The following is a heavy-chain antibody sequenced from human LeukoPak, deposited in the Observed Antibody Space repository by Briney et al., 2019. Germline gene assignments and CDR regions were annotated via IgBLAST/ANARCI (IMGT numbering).Heavy chain of an antibody. CDR2: FDPEDGET. Sequence: GASVKVSCKVSGYTLTELSMHWVRPAPGKGLEWMGGFDPEDGETIYAQKFQGRVTMTEDTSTDTAYMELSSLRSEDTAVYYCALLSSSPGIAAAGPFDYWGQGTLVTVSS. J-gene: IGHJ4*02. V-gene: IGHV1-24*01. D-gene: IGHD6-13*01. CDR3: ALLSSSPGIAAAGPFDY. CDR1: GYTLTELS.